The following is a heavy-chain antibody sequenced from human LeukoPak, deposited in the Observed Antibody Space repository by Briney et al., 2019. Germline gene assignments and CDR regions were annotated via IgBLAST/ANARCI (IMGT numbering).Heavy chain of an antibody. CDR2: ISAYNGNT. D-gene: IGHD3-3*01. CDR3: ARDTSVLEWLLYGAFDT. J-gene: IGHJ3*02. V-gene: IGHV1-18*01. Sequence: ASVKVSCKASGYTFTSYGISWVRQAPGQGLEWMGWISAYNGNTNYAQKLQGRVTMTTDTSTSTAYMELRSLRSDDTAVYYCARDTSVLEWLLYGAFDTWGQGTMVTVSS. CDR1: GYTFTSYG.